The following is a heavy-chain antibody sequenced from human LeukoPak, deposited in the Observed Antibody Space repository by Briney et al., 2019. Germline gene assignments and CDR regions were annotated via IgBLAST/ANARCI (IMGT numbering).Heavy chain of an antibody. J-gene: IGHJ4*01. CDR2: IGISSGNT. D-gene: IGHD5-12*01. CDR3: ARDHRYAFDN. Sequence: PGGSLRLSCAASGFNFIDYSMNWVRQAPGKGLEWISYIGISSGNTKYEDSVKGRFTISRDKARNSLYLQMHSLRVEDTAMYYCARDHRYAFDNWGHGTLVTVSS. CDR1: GFNFIDYS. V-gene: IGHV3-48*01.